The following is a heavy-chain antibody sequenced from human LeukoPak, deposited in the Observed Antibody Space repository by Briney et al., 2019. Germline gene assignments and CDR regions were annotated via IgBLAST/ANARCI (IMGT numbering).Heavy chain of an antibody. CDR1: GGSISSYY. D-gene: IGHD6-6*01. J-gene: IGHJ4*02. Sequence: SETLSLTCTVSGGSISSYYWSWIRQPPGKGLEWIGYIYYSGSTNYNPSLKSRVTISVDTSKNQFSLKLSSVTAADTAAYYCARSIAARHFDYWGQGTLVTVSS. CDR2: IYYSGST. CDR3: ARSIAARHFDY. V-gene: IGHV4-59*01.